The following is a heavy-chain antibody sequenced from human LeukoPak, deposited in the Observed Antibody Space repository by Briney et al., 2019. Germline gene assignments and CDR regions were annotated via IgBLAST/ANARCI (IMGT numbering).Heavy chain of an antibody. V-gene: IGHV3-11*01. CDR1: GFIFSNGW. CDR3: TRETYHYTSGN. CDR2: ISGSGDII. J-gene: IGHJ4*02. Sequence: GGSLRLSCAASGFIFSNGWMSWVRQAPGKGLGWVSYISGSGDIIYYSDSVKGRFAVSRDNARNSVYLQMNSLRAADTAVYFCTRETYHYTSGNWGQGTLVTVSS. D-gene: IGHD3-10*01.